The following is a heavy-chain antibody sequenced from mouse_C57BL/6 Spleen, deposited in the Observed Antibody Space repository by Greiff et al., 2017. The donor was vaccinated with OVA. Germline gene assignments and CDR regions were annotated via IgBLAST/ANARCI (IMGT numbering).Heavy chain of an antibody. CDR1: GYTFTSYW. D-gene: IGHD2-5*01. CDR2: IDPSDSET. J-gene: IGHJ4*01. CDR3: ALAYYSNYVIYYAMDY. Sequence: VKLMESGAELVRPGSSVKLSCKASGYTFTSYWMHWVKQRPIQGLEWIGNIDPSDSETHYNQKFKDKATLTVDKSSSTAYMQLSSLTSEDSAVYYCALAYYSNYVIYYAMDYWGQGTSVTVSS. V-gene: IGHV1-52*01.